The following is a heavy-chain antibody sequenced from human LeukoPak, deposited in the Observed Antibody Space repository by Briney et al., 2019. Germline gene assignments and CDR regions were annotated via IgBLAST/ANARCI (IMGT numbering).Heavy chain of an antibody. CDR1: GLTFSNYA. CDR3: AKDEIQQELIKGGFDF. J-gene: IGHJ4*02. D-gene: IGHD6-13*01. V-gene: IGHV3-23*01. Sequence: GGSLRLSCAASGLTFSNYAMSWVRQAPGKGLEWVSAISGSGGSTYYADSVKGRFTISRDNSKKTLYLQMNSLRAEDTAVYYCAKDEIQQELIKGGFDFWGQGTLVTVS. CDR2: ISGSGGST.